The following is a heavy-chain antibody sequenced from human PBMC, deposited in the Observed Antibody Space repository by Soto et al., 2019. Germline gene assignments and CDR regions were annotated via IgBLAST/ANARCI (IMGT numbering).Heavy chain of an antibody. V-gene: IGHV3-23*01. J-gene: IGHJ4*02. CDR2: ISNSFSDGNT. CDR1: GFTFSNFA. Sequence: RRLSCAASGFTFSNFAMNWVRQAPGKGLEWVSAISNSFSDGNTHYADSVKGRFTISRDNDKNTVFLEIDNLRAEDTAVYYCAKVFSPEGGNYFDHWGPGTLVTVSS. CDR3: AKVFSPEGGNYFDH.